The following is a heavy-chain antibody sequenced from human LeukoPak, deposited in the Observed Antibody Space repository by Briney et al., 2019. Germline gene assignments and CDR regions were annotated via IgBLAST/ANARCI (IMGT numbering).Heavy chain of an antibody. J-gene: IGHJ4*02. Sequence: GGSLRLSCAASGFTFSSYGMSWVRRAPGKGPEWVSGISGSGGNTYYADSVKGRFTTSRDNSQNTLYLQMNTLRAEDTAVYYCAKVVSGYHFDYWGQGTLVTVSS. CDR1: GFTFSSYG. CDR2: ISGSGGNT. D-gene: IGHD5-12*01. V-gene: IGHV3-23*01. CDR3: AKVVSGYHFDY.